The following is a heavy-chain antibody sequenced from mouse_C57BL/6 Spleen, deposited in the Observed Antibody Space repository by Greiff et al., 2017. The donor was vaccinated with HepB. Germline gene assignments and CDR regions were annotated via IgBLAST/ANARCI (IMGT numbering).Heavy chain of an antibody. CDR3: AIDYGSPLNFDV. CDR1: GYTFTSYW. Sequence: QVHVKQPGAELVKPGASVKVSCKASGYTFTSYWMHWVKQRPGQGLEWIGRIHPSDSDTNYNQKFKGKATLTVDKSSSTAYMQLSSLTSEDSAVYYCAIDYGSPLNFDVWGTGTTVTVSS. CDR2: IHPSDSDT. D-gene: IGHD1-1*01. V-gene: IGHV1-74*01. J-gene: IGHJ1*03.